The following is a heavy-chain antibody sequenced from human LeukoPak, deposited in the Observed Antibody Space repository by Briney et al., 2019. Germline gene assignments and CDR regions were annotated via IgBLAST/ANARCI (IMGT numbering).Heavy chain of an antibody. CDR1: EITFRIHG. CDR2: IRYDGSRQ. V-gene: IGHV3-30*02. CDR3: AKGGQYDSDSFFDF. Sequence: GGSLRLSCTASEITFRIHGMVWVRQAPGKGLEWVAFIRYDGSRQFYADSVKGRFTISRDNSRNTVDAQMNSLRSEDSALYYCAKGGQYDSDSFFDFWGQGTPVTVSS. J-gene: IGHJ4*02. D-gene: IGHD3-22*01.